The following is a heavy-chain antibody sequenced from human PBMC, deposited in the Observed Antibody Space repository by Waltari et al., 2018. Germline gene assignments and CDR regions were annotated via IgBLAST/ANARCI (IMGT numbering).Heavy chain of an antibody. J-gene: IGHJ3*02. Sequence: QVQLVQSGAEVTKPGPSVKVPCRGSGYTFIDYGLAWLRQAPGQGPEWLGWIGPYNGVTNYAQKVQGRMTVTADTYTSTAYMELRSLTSDDTAVYYCAKMHGGNFISDAYDIWGQGTMVTVSS. CDR2: IGPYNGVT. CDR3: AKMHGGNFISDAYDI. V-gene: IGHV1-18*04. CDR1: GYTFIDYG. D-gene: IGHD2-21*02.